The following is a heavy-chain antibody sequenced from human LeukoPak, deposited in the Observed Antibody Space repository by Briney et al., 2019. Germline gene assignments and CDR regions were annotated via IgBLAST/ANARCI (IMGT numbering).Heavy chain of an antibody. J-gene: IGHJ3*02. CDR2: ISSSSSYI. CDR1: GFTFSSYS. V-gene: IGHV3-21*06. CDR3: AKVQRVFDI. Sequence: GGSLRLSCAASGFTFSSYSMNWVRQAPGKGLEWVSSISSSSSYIYYADSVKGRFTISRDNSKNKMYLEMNSLRPEDTAVYYCAKVQRVFDIWGQGTMVTVSS. D-gene: IGHD1-1*01.